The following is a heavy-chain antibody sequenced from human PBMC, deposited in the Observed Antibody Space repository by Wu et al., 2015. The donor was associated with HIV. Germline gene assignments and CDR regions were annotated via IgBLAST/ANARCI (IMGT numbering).Heavy chain of an antibody. D-gene: IGHD6-19*01. J-gene: IGHJ6*02. CDR2: IVPIFGSP. CDR3: VRDQQWPTEYYHYYGMDV. Sequence: QVQLVQSGAEVKKPGSSVRVSCESSGGNFRSYAMTWVRQAPGQGLEWMGGIVPIFGSPTYAQRFQGRVTITADESTSTAYMDLSSLTSDDTAVYYCVRDQQWPTEYYHYYGMDVWGQGTTVTVSS. V-gene: IGHV1-69*12. CDR1: GGNFRSYA.